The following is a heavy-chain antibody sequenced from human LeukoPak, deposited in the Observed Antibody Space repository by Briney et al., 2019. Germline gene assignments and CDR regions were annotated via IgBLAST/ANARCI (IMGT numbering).Heavy chain of an antibody. Sequence: SETLSLTCTVSGGSISSSSYYWGWIRQPPGKGLEWIGSIYYSGSTSYNPSLQSRVTISIDKSKNQFSLKLSSVTAADTAVYYCARDSYYDNSGEGAFDIWGQGTLVTVSS. CDR1: GGSISSSSYY. CDR3: ARDSYYDNSGEGAFDI. CDR2: IYYSGST. D-gene: IGHD3-22*01. V-gene: IGHV4-39*07. J-gene: IGHJ3*02.